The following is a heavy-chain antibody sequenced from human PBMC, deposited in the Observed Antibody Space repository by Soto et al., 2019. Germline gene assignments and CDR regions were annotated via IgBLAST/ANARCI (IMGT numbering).Heavy chain of an antibody. V-gene: IGHV4-4*07. J-gene: IGHJ5*02. CDR2: IYTSGST. CDR3: ARDEYSSGFDWFDP. Sequence: SETLSLTCTVSGDSISSYYWSWIRQPAGKGLEWIGRIYTSGSTNYNPSLKSRVTMSVDTSKNQFSLKLSSVTAADTAVYYCARDEYSSGFDWFDPWGQGTLVTVSS. D-gene: IGHD6-19*01. CDR1: GDSISSYY.